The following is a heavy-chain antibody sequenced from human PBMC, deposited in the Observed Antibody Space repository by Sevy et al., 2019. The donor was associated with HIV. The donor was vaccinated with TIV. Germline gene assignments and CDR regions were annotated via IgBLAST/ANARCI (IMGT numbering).Heavy chain of an antibody. J-gene: IGHJ5*02. CDR1: GGSISSYY. V-gene: IGHV4-59*01. Sequence: QSQTLSLTCTVSGGSISSYYWSWIRQPPGKGLEWIGYIYYSGSTNYNPSLKSRVTISVDTSKNQFSLKLSSVTAADTAVYYCARDQGYCSGGSCYGWFDPWGQGTLVTVSS. D-gene: IGHD2-15*01. CDR2: IYYSGST. CDR3: ARDQGYCSGGSCYGWFDP.